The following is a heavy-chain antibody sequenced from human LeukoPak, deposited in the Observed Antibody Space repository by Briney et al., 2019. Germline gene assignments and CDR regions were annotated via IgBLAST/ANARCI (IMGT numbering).Heavy chain of an antibody. J-gene: IGHJ6*02. Sequence: GESLKISCKSSGYSFTSYWIGWVRQMPGKGLEWMGIIYPGDSDTRYSPSFQGQVTISADKSISTAYLQWSSLKASDTAMYYCARLGVAVAGTAEYYYYGMDVWGQGTTVTVSS. V-gene: IGHV5-51*01. D-gene: IGHD6-19*01. CDR3: ARLGVAVAGTAEYYYYGMDV. CDR1: GYSFTSYW. CDR2: IYPGDSDT.